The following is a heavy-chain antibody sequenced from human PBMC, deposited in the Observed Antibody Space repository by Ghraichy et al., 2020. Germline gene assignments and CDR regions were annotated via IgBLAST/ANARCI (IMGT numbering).Heavy chain of an antibody. J-gene: IGHJ2*01. D-gene: IGHD4-17*01. CDR1: GFTFSNYA. CDR2: LSSNGDST. Sequence: GGSLRLSCSASGFTFSNYAMHWVRQAPGKGLEFVSGLSSNGDSTYYTDSVKGRFTISRDKSKNTLYLQMSGLRAEDTAVYYCVKGGSSVTTGWYFDFWGRGTLVTVSS. V-gene: IGHV3-64D*06. CDR3: VKGGSSVTTGWYFDF.